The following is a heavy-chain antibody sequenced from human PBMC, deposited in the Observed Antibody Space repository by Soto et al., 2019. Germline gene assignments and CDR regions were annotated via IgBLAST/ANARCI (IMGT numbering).Heavy chain of an antibody. D-gene: IGHD6-19*01. J-gene: IGHJ5*02. Sequence: QTGGSLRLSCAASGFTFSSYGMHWVRQAPGKGLEWVAVIWYDGSNKYYADSVKGRFTISRDNSKNTLYLQMNSLRAEDTAVYYCARETTGWYGWLDPWGQGTLVTVSS. CDR1: GFTFSSYG. V-gene: IGHV3-33*01. CDR2: IWYDGSNK. CDR3: ARETTGWYGWLDP.